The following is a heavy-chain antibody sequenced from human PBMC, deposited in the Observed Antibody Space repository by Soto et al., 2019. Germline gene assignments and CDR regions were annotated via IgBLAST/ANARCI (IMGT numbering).Heavy chain of an antibody. J-gene: IGHJ4*02. V-gene: IGHV4-59*08. CDR2: IYYSGST. CDR3: ARRVPFVFGFDY. CDR1: GGSINSYY. D-gene: IGHD3-16*01. Sequence: QVQLQESGPGLVKPSETLSLTCSVSGGSINSYYWSWIRQPPGKGLEWIGCIYYSGSTNYNPSLKSRVTISVDTSKKQFSLKLSSVTAADTAVYYCARRVPFVFGFDYWGQGTLVTVSS.